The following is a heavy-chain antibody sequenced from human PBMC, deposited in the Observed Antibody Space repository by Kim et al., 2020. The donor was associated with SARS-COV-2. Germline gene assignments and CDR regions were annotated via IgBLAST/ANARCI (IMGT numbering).Heavy chain of an antibody. CDR2: ISAYNGNT. J-gene: IGHJ5*02. Sequence: ASVKVSCKASGYTFTSYGISWVRQAPGQGLEWMGWISAYNGNTNYAQKLQGRVTMTTDTSTSTAYMELRSLRSDDTAVYYCARDLQMVRGDSWFDPWGQGTLVTVSS. D-gene: IGHD3-10*01. CDR1: GYTFTSYG. V-gene: IGHV1-18*01. CDR3: ARDLQMVRGDSWFDP.